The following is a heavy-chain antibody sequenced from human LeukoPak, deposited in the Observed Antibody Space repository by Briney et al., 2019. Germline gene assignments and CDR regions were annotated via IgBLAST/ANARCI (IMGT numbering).Heavy chain of an antibody. CDR1: GYSFTSYW. V-gene: IGHV5-51*01. J-gene: IGHJ5*02. CDR2: IYPGDSDT. CDR3: ARLPCSSTSCYELNWFDP. D-gene: IGHD2-2*01. Sequence: GESLKISCKGSGYSFTSYWIGWVRQMPGKGLEWMGIIYPGDSDTRYSPSFQGQVTISADKSISTAYLQWSSLKASDTAMYYCARLPCSSTSCYELNWFDPWGQGTLVTVSS.